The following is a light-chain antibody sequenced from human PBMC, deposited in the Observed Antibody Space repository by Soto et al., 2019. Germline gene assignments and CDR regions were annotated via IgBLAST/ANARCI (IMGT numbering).Light chain of an antibody. J-gene: IGKJ4*01. V-gene: IGKV3-20*01. CDR3: QQYVSSPPT. CDR2: GAS. Sequence: EIVLTQSPGTLSLSPGERATLSCRASQSVSSNYLAWYQQKPGQAPRLLIYGASSRATGIPDRFSGSGSGTGFTLTISRLEPEDFAMYYCQQYVSSPPTFGGGTKVEIK. CDR1: QSVSSNY.